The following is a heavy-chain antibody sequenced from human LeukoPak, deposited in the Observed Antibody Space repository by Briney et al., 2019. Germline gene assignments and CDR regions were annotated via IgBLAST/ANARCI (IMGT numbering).Heavy chain of an antibody. CDR1: GFTFSSYA. Sequence: GGSLRLSCAASGFTFSSYAMHWVRQAPGKGLEWVAVISYDGSNKYYADSVKGRFTISGDNSKNTLYLQMNSLRAEDTAVYYCARSESIRHAPTGFQHWGQGTLVTVSS. CDR3: ARSESIRHAPTGFQH. D-gene: IGHD6-6*01. J-gene: IGHJ1*01. CDR2: ISYDGSNK. V-gene: IGHV3-30*04.